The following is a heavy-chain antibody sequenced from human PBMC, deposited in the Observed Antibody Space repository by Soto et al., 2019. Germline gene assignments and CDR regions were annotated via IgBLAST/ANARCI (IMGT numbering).Heavy chain of an antibody. V-gene: IGHV4-34*01. CDR3: ARAPGPLLRLVEWVRDYYYGMDV. Sequence: SETLSLTCAVYGASFSGYYWSWIRQPPGKGLEWIGEINHSGSTNYNPSLKSRVTISVDTSKNQFSLKLSSVTAADTAVYYCARAPGPLLRLVEWVRDYYYGMDVWGQGTTVTVYS. CDR1: GASFSGYY. J-gene: IGHJ6*02. CDR2: INHSGST. D-gene: IGHD3-3*01.